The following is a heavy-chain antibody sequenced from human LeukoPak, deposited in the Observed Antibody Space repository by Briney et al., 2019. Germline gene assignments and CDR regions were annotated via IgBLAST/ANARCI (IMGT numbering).Heavy chain of an antibody. CDR1: GGSISSYY. Sequence: PSETLSLTCTVSGGSISSYYWSWIRQPPGKGLEWIGYIYYSGSTNYNPSLKSRVTISVDTSKNQFSLKLSSVTAADTVVYYCARAESGSYFAYWGQGTLVTVSS. D-gene: IGHD3-3*01. V-gene: IGHV4-59*01. J-gene: IGHJ4*02. CDR3: ARAESGSYFAY. CDR2: IYYSGST.